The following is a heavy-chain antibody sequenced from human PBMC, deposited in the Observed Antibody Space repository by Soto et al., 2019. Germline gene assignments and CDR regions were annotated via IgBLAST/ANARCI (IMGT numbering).Heavy chain of an antibody. CDR3: ATYDIDGGSNRFDH. CDR2: IYYSGST. J-gene: IGHJ5*02. D-gene: IGHD3-9*01. V-gene: IGHV4-59*12. Sequence: QVLLQESGPRLVKPSETLSLSCTISGASIRNYFWSWLRQPPGKGLEWIGQIYYSGSTNYNSSLKSRATISIDLSKSQFSLQLTSVPAADTAFYYCATYDIDGGSNRFDHWGQGSLVTVSS. CDR1: GASIRNYF.